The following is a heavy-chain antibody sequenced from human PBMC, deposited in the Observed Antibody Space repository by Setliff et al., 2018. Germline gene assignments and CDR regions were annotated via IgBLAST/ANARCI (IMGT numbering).Heavy chain of an antibody. D-gene: IGHD6-19*01. J-gene: IGHJ4*02. CDR2: IWYDGSDK. CDR1: GFTFSSYG. V-gene: IGHV3-30*02. CDR3: AKVGSAWYGIDY. Sequence: GGSLRLSCAASGFTFSSYGMHWVRQAPGKGLEWVAFIWYDGSDKYYADSVKGRFSVSRDNSKNTLYLQANSLRAEDTAVYYCAKVGSAWYGIDYWGQGTLVTVSS.